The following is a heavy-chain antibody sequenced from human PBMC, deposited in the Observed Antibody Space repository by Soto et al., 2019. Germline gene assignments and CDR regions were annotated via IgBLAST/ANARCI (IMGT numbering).Heavy chain of an antibody. CDR2: IDWDDDK. CDR1: GFSLSTSGMC. CDR3: ARIRAAAGPSAEYYYYYYGMDV. D-gene: IGHD6-13*01. Sequence: SGPTLVNPTQTLTLTCTFSGFSLSTSGMCVSWIRQPPGKALEWLALIDWDDDKYYSTSLKTRLTISKDTSKNQVVLTMTNMDPVDTATYYCARIRAAAGPSAEYYYYYYGMDVWGQGTTVTVSS. V-gene: IGHV2-70*01. J-gene: IGHJ6*02.